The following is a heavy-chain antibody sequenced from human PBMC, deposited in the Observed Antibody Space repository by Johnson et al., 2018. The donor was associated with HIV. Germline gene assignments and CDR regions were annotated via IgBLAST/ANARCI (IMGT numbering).Heavy chain of an antibody. J-gene: IGHJ3*02. CDR2: ISYDGSNK. V-gene: IGHV3-30*14. D-gene: IGHD1-14*01. CDR1: GFTFSRYA. Sequence: QVQLVESGGGVVQPGRSLRLSCAASGFTFSRYALHWVRQAPGTGLEWVAVISYDGSNKYYADSVKGRFTISRDNSKNTLYLQMNSLRGEDTAVYYCARECEPAGLAFDIWGQGTMVTVSS. CDR3: ARECEPAGLAFDI.